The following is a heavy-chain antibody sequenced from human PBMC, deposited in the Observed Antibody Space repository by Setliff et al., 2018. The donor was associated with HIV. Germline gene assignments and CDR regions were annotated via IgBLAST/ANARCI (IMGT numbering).Heavy chain of an antibody. Sequence: SETLSLTCAVYGGSFSEYYWSWIRQSPGKGLEWSGEINHSGSTHYNPPLKSRATISVDTSKNQFSLRLNSVTAADTAVYYCARGATLLPGYSDRWEYFYMDVWGKGTTVTVS. CDR1: GGSFSEYY. CDR3: ARGATLLPGYSDRWEYFYMDV. D-gene: IGHD5-12*01. V-gene: IGHV4-34*01. J-gene: IGHJ6*03. CDR2: INHSGST.